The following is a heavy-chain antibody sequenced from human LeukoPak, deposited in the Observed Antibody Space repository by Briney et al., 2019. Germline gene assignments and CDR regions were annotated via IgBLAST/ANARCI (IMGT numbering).Heavy chain of an antibody. J-gene: IGHJ4*02. Sequence: GGSLRLSCAASGFTFSSYEMNWVRQAPGKGLEWVSYISSSGSTIYYADSVKGRFTISRDNAKNSLYLQMNSLRAEDTAVYYCTIAAAGMYVCWGQGTLVTVSS. V-gene: IGHV3-48*03. CDR3: TIAAAGMYVC. CDR1: GFTFSSYE. D-gene: IGHD6-13*01. CDR2: ISSSGSTI.